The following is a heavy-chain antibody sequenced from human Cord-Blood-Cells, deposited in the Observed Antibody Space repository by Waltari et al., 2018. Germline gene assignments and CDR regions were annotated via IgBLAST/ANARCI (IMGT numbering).Heavy chain of an antibody. D-gene: IGHD5-12*01. V-gene: IGHV1-69*09. CDR2: IIPILGIA. CDR1: GGTFSSYA. CDR3: ARAYSGYDYYYYYMDV. J-gene: IGHJ6*03. Sequence: QVQLVQSGAEVKKPGSSVKVSCKASGGTFSSYAISWVRQAPGQGLEWMGRIIPILGIANYAQKFQGRVTITADKSTSTAYMELSSLRSEDTAVYYCARAYSGYDYYYYYMDVWGKGTTVTVSS.